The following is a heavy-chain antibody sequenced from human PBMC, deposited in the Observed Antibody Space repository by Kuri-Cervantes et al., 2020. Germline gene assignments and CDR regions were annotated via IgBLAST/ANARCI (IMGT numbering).Heavy chain of an antibody. J-gene: IGHJ4*02. D-gene: IGHD7-27*01. CDR3: ARDLGPSYYFDY. Sequence: ESLKISCTVSGGSISSYYWSWIRQPAGKGLEWIGRIYTSGSTNYNPSLKSRVTMSVDTSKNQFSLKLSSVTAADTAVYYCARDLGPSYYFDYWGQGTLVTVSS. V-gene: IGHV4-4*07. CDR2: IYTSGST. CDR1: GGSISSYY.